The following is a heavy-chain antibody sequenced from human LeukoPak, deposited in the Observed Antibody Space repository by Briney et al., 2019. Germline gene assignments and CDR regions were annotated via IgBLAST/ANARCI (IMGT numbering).Heavy chain of an antibody. CDR1: GFTFSSYS. J-gene: IGHJ4*02. V-gene: IGHV3-48*02. D-gene: IGHD1-20*01. CDR3: ARPLTGTTLGY. Sequence: GGSLRLSCAASGFTFSSYSMNWVRQAPGKGLEWVSYISSSSTIYYADSVKGRFTISRDNAKNSLYLQMNSLRDEDTAVYYCARPLTGTTLGYWGQGTLVTVSS. CDR2: ISSSSTI.